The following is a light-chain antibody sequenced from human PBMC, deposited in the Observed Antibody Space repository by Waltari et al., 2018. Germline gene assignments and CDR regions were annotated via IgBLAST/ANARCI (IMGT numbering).Light chain of an antibody. CDR3: QQRSKWPLT. Sequence: DIVLTQSPATLSLSPGERATLSCMASQSITNYLAWYQLKPGQAPRRLIYDASNRATGIPARFSGSGSGTDFTLTISNLEPEDSAVYYCQQRSKWPLTFGGGTKVEIK. J-gene: IGKJ4*01. CDR1: QSITNY. CDR2: DAS. V-gene: IGKV3-11*01.